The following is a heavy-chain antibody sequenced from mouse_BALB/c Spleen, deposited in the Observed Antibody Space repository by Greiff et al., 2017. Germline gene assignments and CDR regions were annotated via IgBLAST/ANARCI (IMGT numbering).Heavy chain of an antibody. V-gene: IGHV14-3*02. CDR1: GFNIKDTY. J-gene: IGHJ4*01. Sequence: EVQLQQSGAELVKPGASVKLSCTASGFNIKDTYMHWVKQRPEQGLEWIGRIDPANGNTKYDPKFQGKATITADTSSNTAYLQLSSLTSEDTAVYYCYYDYDGYAMDYWGQGTSVTVSS. D-gene: IGHD2-4*01. CDR2: IDPANGNT. CDR3: YYDYDGYAMDY.